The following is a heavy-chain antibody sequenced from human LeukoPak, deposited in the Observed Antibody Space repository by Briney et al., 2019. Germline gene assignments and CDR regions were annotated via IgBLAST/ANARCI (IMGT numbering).Heavy chain of an antibody. CDR1: GFTVSDAW. D-gene: IGHD1-26*01. CDR3: TTEYSGSFSN. Sequence: GGSLRLSCAASGFTVSDAWMNWVRQVPGKGLEWIGLFKSKTNGGTTDYAATVKGRFTISRDDSKNMLYLQMNSLKTEDTAMYYCTTEYSGSFSNWGQGILVTVSS. CDR2: FKSKTNGGTT. J-gene: IGHJ4*02. V-gene: IGHV3-15*01.